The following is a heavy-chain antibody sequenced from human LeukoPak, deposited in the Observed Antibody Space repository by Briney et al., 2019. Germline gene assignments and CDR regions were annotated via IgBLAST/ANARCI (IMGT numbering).Heavy chain of an antibody. CDR3: ARDQEGFDY. J-gene: IGHJ4*02. CDR1: GYSFTNNY. CDR2: IYPRDGST. Sequence: ASVNVSCKASGYSFTNNYIHWVRPAPGQGLEWMGMIYPRDGSTSYAQRFQDRVTVTRDTSTSTVHMELSGLRAEDTALYYCARDQEGFDYWGQGTLVTVSS. V-gene: IGHV1-46*01.